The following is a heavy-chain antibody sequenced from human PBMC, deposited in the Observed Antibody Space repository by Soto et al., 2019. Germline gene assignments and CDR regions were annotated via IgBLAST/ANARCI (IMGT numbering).Heavy chain of an antibody. D-gene: IGHD4-17*01. Sequence: PSETLSLTCAVYGGSFSGYYWCWIRQPPGKGLEWIGEINHSGSTNYNPSLKSRVAISVDTSKNQFSLKLSSVTAADTAVYYCARGPRGRTVTSYYYYYGMDVWGQGTTVTVSS. J-gene: IGHJ6*02. CDR3: ARGPRGRTVTSYYYYYGMDV. CDR1: GGSFSGYY. CDR2: INHSGST. V-gene: IGHV4-34*01.